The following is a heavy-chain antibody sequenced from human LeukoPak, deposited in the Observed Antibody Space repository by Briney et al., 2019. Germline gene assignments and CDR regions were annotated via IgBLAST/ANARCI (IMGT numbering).Heavy chain of an antibody. V-gene: IGHV3-7*01. CDR3: ARGGSSPGAAFDI. D-gene: IGHD6-6*01. CDR2: IKQDGSEK. J-gene: IGHJ3*02. Sequence: GGSLRLSCAASGFTFSSYWMSWVRQAPGKGLEWVANIKQDGSEKYYVDSVKGRFTISRDNAKNSLYLQMNSLRAEDTAVYYCARGGSSPGAAFDIWGQGTMVTVSS. CDR1: GFTFSSYW.